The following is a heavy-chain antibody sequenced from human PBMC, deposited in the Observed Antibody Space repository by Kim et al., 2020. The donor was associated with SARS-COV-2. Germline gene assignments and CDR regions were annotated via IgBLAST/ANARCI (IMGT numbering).Heavy chain of an antibody. J-gene: IGHJ6*02. V-gene: IGHV3-73*01. CDR3: TRSHGYYYYGMDV. Sequence: GGSLRLSCAASGFTFSGSAMHWVRQASGKGLEWVGRIRSKANSYATAYAASVKGRFTISRDDSKNTAYLQMNSLKTEDTAVYYCTRSHGYYYYGMDVWGQGTTVTVSS. CDR2: IRSKANSYAT. CDR1: GFTFSGSA.